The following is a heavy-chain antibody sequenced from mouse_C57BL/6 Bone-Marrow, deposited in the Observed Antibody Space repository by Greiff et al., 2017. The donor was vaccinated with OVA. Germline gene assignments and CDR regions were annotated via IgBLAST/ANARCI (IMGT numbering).Heavy chain of an antibody. CDR3: ARPGTGPFDY. CDR2: ISSGSSTI. V-gene: IGHV5-17*01. J-gene: IGHJ2*01. CDR1: GFTFSDHG. Sequence: EVQLQESGGGLVKPGGSLKLSCAASGFTFSDHGMHWVRQAPEKGLEWVAYISSGSSTIYYADTVKGRFTISRDNAKNTLFLQMTSLRSEDTAMYYCARPGTGPFDYWGQGTTLTVSS. D-gene: IGHD4-1*01.